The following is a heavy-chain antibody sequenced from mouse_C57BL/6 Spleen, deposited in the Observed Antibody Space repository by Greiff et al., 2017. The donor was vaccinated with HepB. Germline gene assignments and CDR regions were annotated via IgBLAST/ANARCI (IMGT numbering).Heavy chain of an antibody. CDR2: IYPGSGST. CDR3: ARGRYWYFDV. V-gene: IGHV1-55*01. CDR1: GYTFTSYW. J-gene: IGHJ1*03. Sequence: QVQLKESGAELVKPGASVKMSCKASGYTFTSYWITWVKQRPGQGLEWIGDIYPGSGSTNYNEKFKSKATLTVDTSSSTAYMQLSSLTSEDSAAYYCARGRYWYFDVWGTGTTVTVSS.